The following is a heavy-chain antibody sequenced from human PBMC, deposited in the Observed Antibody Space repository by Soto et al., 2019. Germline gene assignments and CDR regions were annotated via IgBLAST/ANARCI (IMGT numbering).Heavy chain of an antibody. CDR1: CGSFSGYY. Sequence: SGTLSLTCAVYCGSFSGYYWSWIRQPPGKGLEWIGEINHSGSTNYNPSLKSRVTILVDTSKNQFSLKLSSVTAADTAVYYCASHFGDYVWGSYYNWFAPWGKGALVTVSS. CDR3: ASHFGDYVWGSYYNWFAP. V-gene: IGHV4-34*01. CDR2: INHSGST. D-gene: IGHD3-16*01. J-gene: IGHJ5*02.